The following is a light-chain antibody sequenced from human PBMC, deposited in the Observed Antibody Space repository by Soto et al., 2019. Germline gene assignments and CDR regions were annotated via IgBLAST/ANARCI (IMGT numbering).Light chain of an antibody. Sequence: VLSQSPATLSLSPGERATLSCRASQSVSSYLAWYQQKPGQAPRLLIYDASNRATGIPARFSGSGSGTDFTLTISSLEPEDFAVYYCQQYNNWPRTFGQRTRLET. V-gene: IGKV3-11*01. CDR1: QSVSSY. CDR2: DAS. J-gene: IGKJ5*01. CDR3: QQYNNWPRT.